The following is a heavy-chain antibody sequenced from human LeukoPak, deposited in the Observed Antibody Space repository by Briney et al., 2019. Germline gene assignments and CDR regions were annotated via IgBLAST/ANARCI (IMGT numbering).Heavy chain of an antibody. CDR1: GGSISSGSYY. Sequence: SETLSLTCTVSGGSISSGSYYWSSIRQPAGKGLEWIGRIYTSGSTNYNPSLKSRVTISVDTSKNQFSLKLSSVTAADTAVYYCAKRGPGSPESGKYYFDYWGQGTLVTVSS. D-gene: IGHD3-10*01. J-gene: IGHJ4*02. CDR3: AKRGPGSPESGKYYFDY. CDR2: IYTSGST. V-gene: IGHV4-61*02.